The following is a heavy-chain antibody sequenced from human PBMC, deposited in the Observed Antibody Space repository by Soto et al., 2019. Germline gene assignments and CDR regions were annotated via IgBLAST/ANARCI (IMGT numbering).Heavy chain of an antibody. CDR1: GGTFSSYA. J-gene: IGHJ2*01. Sequence: SVKVSCKASGGTFSSYAISWVRQAPGQGLEWMGGIIPIFGTANYAQKFQGRVTITADKSTSTAYMELSSLRSEDTAVYYCARVLAVAGTLYWSLDLCGPGTLVTV. D-gene: IGHD6-19*01. CDR2: IIPIFGTA. CDR3: ARVLAVAGTLYWSLDL. V-gene: IGHV1-69*06.